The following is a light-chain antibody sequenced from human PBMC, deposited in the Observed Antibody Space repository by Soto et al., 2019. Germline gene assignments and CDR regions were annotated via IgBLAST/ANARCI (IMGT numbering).Light chain of an antibody. CDR1: QYIASN. CDR3: QQYDSYPLT. Sequence: EIVMTQSPATLSVSPVEVATLSCRASQYIASNLAGYEQKPGQAPRLLFYDASTRATGIPARFSGSGSGTEFTLTISSLQPEDFATYYCQQYDSYPLTFGGGTKVDIK. J-gene: IGKJ4*01. V-gene: IGKV3-15*01. CDR2: DAS.